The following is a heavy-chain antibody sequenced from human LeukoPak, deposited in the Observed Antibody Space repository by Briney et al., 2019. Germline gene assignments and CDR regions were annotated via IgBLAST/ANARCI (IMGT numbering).Heavy chain of an antibody. D-gene: IGHD3-10*01. V-gene: IGHV1-46*01. CDR3: ARGESALWFGEVNP. CDR1: GYTFTSYY. J-gene: IGHJ4*02. CDR2: INPSGGST. Sequence: GASVKVSCKASGYTFTSYYMHWVRQAPGQGLEWMGIINPSGGSTSYAQKFQGRVTMTRDISKNTAYMELTGLTSGDTAIYYCARGESALWFGEVNPWGQGTLVVVSS.